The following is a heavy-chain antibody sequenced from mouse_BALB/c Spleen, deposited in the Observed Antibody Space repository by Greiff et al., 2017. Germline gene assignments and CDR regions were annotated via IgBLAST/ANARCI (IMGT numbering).Heavy chain of an antibody. D-gene: IGHD2-1*01. Sequence: QVQLQQPGAELVKPGASVKLSCKASGYTFTSYWMHWVKQRPGQGLEWIGEINPSNGRTNYNEKFKSKATLTVDKSSSTAYMQLSSLTSEDSAVYYCARGGGYGNQYAMDYWGQGTSVTVSS. CDR2: INPSNGRT. CDR1: GYTFTSYW. J-gene: IGHJ4*01. V-gene: IGHV1S81*02. CDR3: ARGGGYGNQYAMDY.